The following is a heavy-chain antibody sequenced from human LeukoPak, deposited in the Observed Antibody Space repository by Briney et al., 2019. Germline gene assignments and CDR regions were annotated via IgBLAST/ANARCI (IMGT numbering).Heavy chain of an antibody. CDR3: ASRIMITFGGVIVYDAFDI. CDR2: ISSSSSYI. D-gene: IGHD3-16*02. V-gene: IGHV3-21*01. CDR1: GFTFSSYS. Sequence: GGSLRLSCAASGFTFSSYSMNWVRQAPGKGLEWVSSISSSSSYIYYADSVKGRFTISRDNAKNSLYLQMNSLRAEDTAVYYCASRIMITFGGVIVYDAFDIWGQGTMVTVSS. J-gene: IGHJ3*02.